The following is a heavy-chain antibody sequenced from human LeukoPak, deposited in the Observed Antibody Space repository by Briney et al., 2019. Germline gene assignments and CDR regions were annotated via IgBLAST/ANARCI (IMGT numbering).Heavy chain of an antibody. D-gene: IGHD4-23*01. J-gene: IGHJ4*02. V-gene: IGHV4-39*02. CDR3: ARDPDYGGNSGPDFYY. CDR1: GGSISSSSYY. CDR2: IYYSGST. Sequence: SETLSLTCTVSGGSISSSSYYWGWIRQPPGKGLEWIGSIYYSGSTYYNPSLKSRVTISVDTSKNQFSLKLSSVTAADTAVYYCARDPDYGGNSGPDFYYWGQGTLVTVSS.